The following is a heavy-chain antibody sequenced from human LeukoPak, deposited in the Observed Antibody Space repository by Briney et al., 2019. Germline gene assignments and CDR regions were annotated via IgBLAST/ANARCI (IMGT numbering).Heavy chain of an antibody. Sequence: GGSLRLSCAASGFTFSNYDMHWVRHPTGKGLEWVAAIAIGGETYYPASVEGRFTISRENAKNSLYLQMNSLRAGDTAVYYCARAHVGAGLAFDIWGQGTMVTVSS. D-gene: IGHD1-26*01. CDR2: IAIGGET. CDR1: GFTFSNYD. CDR3: ARAHVGAGLAFDI. V-gene: IGHV3-13*01. J-gene: IGHJ3*02.